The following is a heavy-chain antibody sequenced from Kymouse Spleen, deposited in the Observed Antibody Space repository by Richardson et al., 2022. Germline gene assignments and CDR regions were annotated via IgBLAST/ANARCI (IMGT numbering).Heavy chain of an antibody. CDR1: GFTFSSYS. Sequence: EVQLVESGGGLVKPGGSLRLSCAASGFTFSSYSMNWVRQAPGKGLEWVSSISSSSSYIYYADSVKGRFTISRDNAKNSLYLQMNSLRAEDTAVYYCARDRWLEDYYYYGMDVWGQGTTVTVSS. CDR2: ISSSSSYI. J-gene: IGHJ6*02. V-gene: IGHV3-21*03. D-gene: IGHD6-19*01. CDR3: ARDRWLEDYYYYGMDV.